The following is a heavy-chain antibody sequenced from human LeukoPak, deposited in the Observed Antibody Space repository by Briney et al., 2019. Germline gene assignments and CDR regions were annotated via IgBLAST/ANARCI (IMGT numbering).Heavy chain of an antibody. CDR2: IYYSGST. D-gene: IGHD6-13*01. J-gene: IGHJ4*02. Sequence: KPSETLSLTCTVSGGSISSSSYYWGWIRQPPGKGLEWIGSIYYSGSTYYNPSLKSRVTISVDTSKNQFSLKLSSVTAADTAVYYCARLYSSSWQFDYWGQGTLVTVSS. CDR1: GGSISSSSYY. CDR3: ARLYSSSWQFDY. V-gene: IGHV4-39*07.